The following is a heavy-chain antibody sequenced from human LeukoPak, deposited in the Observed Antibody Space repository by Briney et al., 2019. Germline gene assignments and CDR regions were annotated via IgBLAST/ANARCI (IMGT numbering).Heavy chain of an antibody. V-gene: IGHV4-61*01. D-gene: IGHD2-21*02. J-gene: IGHJ4*02. Sequence: SQTLSLTCTVSGGSISSGSYYWSWIRQPPGKRLEWIGYIYDSGSTNYNPSLKSRVTISIDTSKNQFSLKLSSVTAADTAVYYCAREEYCGGDCYSGFDYWAREPWSPSPQ. CDR2: IYDSGST. CDR1: GGSISSGSYY. CDR3: AREEYCGGDCYSGFDY.